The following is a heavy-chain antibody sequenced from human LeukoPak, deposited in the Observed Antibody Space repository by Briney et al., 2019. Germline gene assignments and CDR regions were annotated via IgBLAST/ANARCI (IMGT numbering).Heavy chain of an antibody. J-gene: IGHJ4*02. CDR3: ARIGYSSSSLDY. Sequence: GGSLRLSCAASGFTFSNYWTTWVRQAPGRGLEWVANIKQDGSTKYYVDSVKGRFTVSRDNAKNSVYLQMNSLTVEDTAVYYCARIGYSSSSLDYWGQGTLVTVSS. D-gene: IGHD6-6*01. V-gene: IGHV3-7*01. CDR1: GFTFSNYW. CDR2: IKQDGSTK.